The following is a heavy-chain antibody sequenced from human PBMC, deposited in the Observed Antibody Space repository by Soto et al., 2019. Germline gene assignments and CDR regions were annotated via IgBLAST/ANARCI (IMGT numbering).Heavy chain of an antibody. CDR2: IYHSGST. CDR3: ARAPRIVGDSLFVD. CDR1: GGSISRSNW. D-gene: IGHD1-26*01. Sequence: MCLTCAVSGGSISRSNWWSWVRQPPGKGLEGIGEIYHSGSTNYNPSLKSRVTISVDKTKNQFSLKLSSVTAADTAVYYCARAPRIVGDSLFVDWGQGTRVT. V-gene: IGHV4-4*02. J-gene: IGHJ4*02.